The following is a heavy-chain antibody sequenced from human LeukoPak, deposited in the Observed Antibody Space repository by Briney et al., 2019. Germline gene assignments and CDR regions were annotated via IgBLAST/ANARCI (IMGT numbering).Heavy chain of an antibody. CDR2: IYSGGST. J-gene: IGHJ4*02. CDR1: GFTVSSNY. CDR3: AKESTRIPTLDY. D-gene: IGHD5-18*01. Sequence: GGSLRLSCAASGFTVSSNYMSWVRQAPGKGLEWVSVIYSGGSTYYADSVKGRFTISRDNSKNTLYLQMNSLRAEDTAVYYCAKESTRIPTLDYWGQGTLVTVSS. V-gene: IGHV3-53*05.